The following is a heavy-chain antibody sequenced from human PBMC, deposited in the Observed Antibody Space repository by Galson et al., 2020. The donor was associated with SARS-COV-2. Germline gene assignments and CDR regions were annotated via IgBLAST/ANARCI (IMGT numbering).Heavy chain of an antibody. CDR3: ARFSVWYYPGEYYMFEIPY. Sequence: GGSLRLSCEASGFTFEDYYMSWIRQAPGKGLEWVSYISSGGRPTYYADSVKGRFTVSRDNAKNSLFLQMNSLRPEDTAVYYCARFSVWYYPGEYYMFEIPYWGQGTLVTVSS. CDR1: GFTFEDYY. D-gene: IGHD3-16*01. J-gene: IGHJ4*02. CDR2: ISSGGRPT. V-gene: IGHV3-11*01.